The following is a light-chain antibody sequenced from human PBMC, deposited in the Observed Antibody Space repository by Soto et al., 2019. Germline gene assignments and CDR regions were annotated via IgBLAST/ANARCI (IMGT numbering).Light chain of an antibody. Sequence: DIQMTQSPSSLSASVGDRVTITCRASQAISNYLAWYQQKPGKAPTLLIHAASTLQSGVSSRFSGSGSGTDFTLTINSLQSEDFAVYYCQPYNNWPLTFGGGTKVDI. CDR3: QPYNNWPLT. J-gene: IGKJ4*01. CDR1: QAISNY. CDR2: AAS. V-gene: IGKV1-27*01.